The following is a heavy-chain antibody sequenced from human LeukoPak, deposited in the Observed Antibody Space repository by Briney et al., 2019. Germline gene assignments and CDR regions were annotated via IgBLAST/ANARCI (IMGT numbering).Heavy chain of an antibody. D-gene: IGHD1-1*01. CDR3: TRDGIRVLDY. V-gene: IGHV6-1*01. J-gene: IGHJ4*02. CDR2: TYYRSKWYN. CDR1: GDSVSSNSAA. Sequence: SQTLSLTCAISGDSVSSNSAAWNWIRQSPSRGLEWLGRTYYRSKWYNDYAVSVKSRIVINPDTSKNQFSLQLSSVTLGDTAVYYCTRDGIRVLDYWGQGILVTVSS.